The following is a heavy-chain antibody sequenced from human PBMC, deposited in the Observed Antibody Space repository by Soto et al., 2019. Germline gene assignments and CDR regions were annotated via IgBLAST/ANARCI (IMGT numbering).Heavy chain of an antibody. CDR3: ARDLADSSGYYLDY. J-gene: IGHJ4*02. V-gene: IGHV4-34*01. CDR1: GGSFSGYY. D-gene: IGHD3-22*01. Sequence: SETLSLTCAVYGGSFSGYYWSWIRQPPGKGLEWIGEINHSGSTNYNPSLKSRVTISVDTSKNQFSLKLSSVTAADTAVYYCARDLADSSGYYLDYWGQGTLVTVSS. CDR2: INHSGST.